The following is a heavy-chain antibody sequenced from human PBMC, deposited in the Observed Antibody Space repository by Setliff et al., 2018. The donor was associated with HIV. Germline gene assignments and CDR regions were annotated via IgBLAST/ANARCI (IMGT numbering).Heavy chain of an antibody. V-gene: IGHV4-39*01. CDR1: GFTFSSYSMN. CDR3: ARHRNLDRRGKAFDI. Sequence: GSLRLSCAASGFTFSSYSMNWVRQPPGKGLEWIGSIYYSGSTYYNPSLKSRVTISVDTSKNQFSLKLSSVTAADTAVYYCARHRNLDRRGKAFDIWGQGTMVTVSS. D-gene: IGHD3-9*01. CDR2: IYYSGST. J-gene: IGHJ3*02.